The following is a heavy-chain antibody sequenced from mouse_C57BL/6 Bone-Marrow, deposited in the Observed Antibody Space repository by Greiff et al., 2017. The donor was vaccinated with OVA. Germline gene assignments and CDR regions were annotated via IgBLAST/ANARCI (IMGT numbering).Heavy chain of an antibody. J-gene: IGHJ2*01. Sequence: EVKLVESGGGLVKPGGSLKLSCAASGFTFSSYAMSWVRQTPEKRLEWVATISDGGSYTYYPDNVKGRFTISRDNAKNNLYLQMSHLKSEDTAMYYCARGITTVVASFGYWGQGTTLTVSS. D-gene: IGHD1-1*01. CDR2: ISDGGSYT. V-gene: IGHV5-4*03. CDR1: GFTFSSYA. CDR3: ARGITTVVASFGY.